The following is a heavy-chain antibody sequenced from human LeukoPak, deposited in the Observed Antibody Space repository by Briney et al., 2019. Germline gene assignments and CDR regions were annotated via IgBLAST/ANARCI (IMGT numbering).Heavy chain of an antibody. Sequence: PGGSLRLSCAASGFTFSNYGMHWVRQAPGKGLKWVAFIRYDAITQYYSDSVKGRFTISRDNSKNTLYLQMNSLRAEDTAIYYCAKDLTAVAGKDYWGQGTLVTVSS. J-gene: IGHJ4*02. CDR2: IRYDAITQ. V-gene: IGHV3-30*02. CDR1: GFTFSNYG. D-gene: IGHD6-19*01. CDR3: AKDLTAVAGKDY.